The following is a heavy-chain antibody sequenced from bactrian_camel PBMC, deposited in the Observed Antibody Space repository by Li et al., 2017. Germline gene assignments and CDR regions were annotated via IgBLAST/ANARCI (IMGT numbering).Heavy chain of an antibody. CDR2: IATGSGNT. Sequence: VQLVESGGGSVQAGGSLRLSCAASGYTYNRNCMGWLRQAPGKDREMVARIATGSGNTYYADSVKGRFTISQDNAKNTVYLQMNSLKTEDTGVYYVAMNFGYWGHGTQVTV. CDR3: AMNFGY. CDR1: GYTYNRNC. V-gene: IGHV3S54*01. J-gene: IGHJ6*01.